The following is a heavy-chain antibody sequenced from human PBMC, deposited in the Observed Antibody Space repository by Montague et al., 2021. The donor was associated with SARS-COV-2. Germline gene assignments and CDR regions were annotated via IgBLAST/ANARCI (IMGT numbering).Heavy chain of an antibody. CDR1: GDSMSSDRYY. D-gene: IGHD2-15*01. J-gene: IGHJ4*01. V-gene: IGHV4-39*01. CDR2: IFSAGDT. CDR3: ARQGLGFCNGGSCFSTLAF. Sequence: SETLSLTRSVSGDSMSSDRYYWGWIRQPPGKGLEWITCIFSAGDTYYNPSLKSRVTISLDTPKNQFSLNLDSVTAADTAVYYCARQGLGFCNGGSCFSTLAFWGHGILVTVSP.